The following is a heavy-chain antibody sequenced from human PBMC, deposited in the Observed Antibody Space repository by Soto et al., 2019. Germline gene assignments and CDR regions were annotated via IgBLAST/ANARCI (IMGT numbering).Heavy chain of an antibody. Sequence: GASVKVSCKASGYTFTSYAMHWVRQAPGQRLEWMGWINAGNGNTKYSQKFQGRVTITRDTSASTAYMELSSVTAADTAVYYCARHGAAGPPYYYYYYMDVWGKGTTVTVSS. D-gene: IGHD6-13*01. V-gene: IGHV1-3*01. CDR2: INAGNGNT. CDR1: GYTFTSYA. J-gene: IGHJ6*03. CDR3: ARHGAAGPPYYYYYYMDV.